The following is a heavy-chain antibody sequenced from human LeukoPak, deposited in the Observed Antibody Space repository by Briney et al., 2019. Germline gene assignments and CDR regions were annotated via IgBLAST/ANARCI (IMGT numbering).Heavy chain of an antibody. V-gene: IGHV3-21*04. CDR1: GFTFSSYS. J-gene: IGHJ4*02. CDR3: AKDDPPLAVAEGFDY. CDR2: ISSSSSYI. D-gene: IGHD6-19*01. Sequence: GGSLRLSCAASGFTFSSYSMNWVRQAPGKGLEWVSSISSSSSYIYYADSVKGRFTISRDNAKNSLYLQMNSLRAEDTAVYYCAKDDPPLAVAEGFDYWGQGTLVTVSS.